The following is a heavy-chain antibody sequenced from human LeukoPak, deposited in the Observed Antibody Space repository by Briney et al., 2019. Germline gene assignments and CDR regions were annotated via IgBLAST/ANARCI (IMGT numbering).Heavy chain of an antibody. D-gene: IGHD3-10*01. Sequence: PGGSLRLSCAASGFTFSSYGMHWVRQAPGKGLEWVAFIRYDGSNKYYADSVKGRFTISRDNSKNTLYLQMNSLRAEDTAVYYCAKDSGFMVRGPLGDNWFDPWGQGTLVTVSS. CDR2: IRYDGSNK. CDR3: AKDSGFMVRGPLGDNWFDP. V-gene: IGHV3-30*02. CDR1: GFTFSSYG. J-gene: IGHJ5*02.